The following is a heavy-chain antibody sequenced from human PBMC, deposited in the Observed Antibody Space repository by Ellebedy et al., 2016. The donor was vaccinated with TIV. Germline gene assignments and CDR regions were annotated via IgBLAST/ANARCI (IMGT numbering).Heavy chain of an antibody. D-gene: IGHD5-24*01. CDR1: GFTFSSYT. CDR3: AGGQSRRDPTNVGY. J-gene: IGHJ4*02. CDR2: ISSSSSYI. V-gene: IGHV3-21*01. Sequence: GGSLRLXXAASGFTFSSYTMNWVRQAPGKGLEWVSSISSSSSYIYYADSVKGRFTISRDNAKNSLYLQMNSLRAEDTAVYYCAGGQSRRDPTNVGYWGQGTLVTVSS.